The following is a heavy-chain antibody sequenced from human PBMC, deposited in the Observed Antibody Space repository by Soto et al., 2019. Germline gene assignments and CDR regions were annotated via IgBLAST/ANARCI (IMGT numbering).Heavy chain of an antibody. J-gene: IGHJ4*02. CDR2: IYYSGST. CDR3: ATNEYSSSSFFDY. D-gene: IGHD6-6*01. CDR1: GGSISSYY. V-gene: IGHV4-59*01. Sequence: SETLSLTCTVSGGSISSYYWSWIRQPPGKGLEWIGYIYYSGSTNYNPSLKSRVTISVDTSKNQFSLKLSSVTAADTGVYYCATNEYSSSSFFDYWGQGTLVTGSS.